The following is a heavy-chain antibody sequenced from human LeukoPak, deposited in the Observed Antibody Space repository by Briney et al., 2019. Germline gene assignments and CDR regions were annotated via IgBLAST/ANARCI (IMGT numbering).Heavy chain of an antibody. D-gene: IGHD2-2*01. CDR1: RFTVSSNY. J-gene: IGHJ4*02. CDR2: IYSGGST. V-gene: IGHV3-66*01. Sequence: SGGSLRLSCAASRFTVSSNYMSWVRQAPGKGLEWVSVIYSGGSTYYADSVKGRFTISRDNSKNTLYLQMNSLRAEDTAVYYCAKSLSTTMYYFDYWGQGTLVTVSS. CDR3: AKSLSTTMYYFDY.